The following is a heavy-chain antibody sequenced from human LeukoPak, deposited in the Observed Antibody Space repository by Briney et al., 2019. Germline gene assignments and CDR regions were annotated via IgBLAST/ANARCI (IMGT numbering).Heavy chain of an antibody. V-gene: IGHV1-18*01. CDR2: ISAYNGNT. Sequence: ASVKVSCKASGYTFTSYGISWVRQAPGQGLEWMGWISAYNGNTNYAQKLQGRVTMTTDTSTSTAYMELRSLRSDDTAVYYCARAKGQYYYGSGVGGAFDIWGQGTMVTVSS. CDR1: GYTFTSYG. CDR3: ARAKGQYYYGSGVGGAFDI. D-gene: IGHD3-10*01. J-gene: IGHJ3*02.